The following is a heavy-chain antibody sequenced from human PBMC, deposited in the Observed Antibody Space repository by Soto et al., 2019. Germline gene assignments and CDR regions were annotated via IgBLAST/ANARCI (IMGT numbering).Heavy chain of an antibody. CDR3: ARDGPSAYYALDV. CDR1: GDSFSSSYW. J-gene: IGHJ6*02. Sequence: QVQLQESGPGLVKPSGTLSLTCGVSGDSFSSSYWWSWVRQPPGKGLEWIGDISYSGNTNYNPSLKSRVTISLDKSKKQLSLRLNSVTAADTAVYYCARDGPSAYYALDVWGQGTMVTVS. CDR2: ISYSGNT. V-gene: IGHV4-4*02.